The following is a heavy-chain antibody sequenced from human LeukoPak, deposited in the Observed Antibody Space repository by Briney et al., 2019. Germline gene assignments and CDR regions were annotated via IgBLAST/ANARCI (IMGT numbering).Heavy chain of an antibody. CDR1: GGTFSSYA. CDR3: ARGLHGDYGYFDY. D-gene: IGHD4-17*01. J-gene: IGHJ4*02. CDR2: VIPMFATA. V-gene: IGHV1-69*13. Sequence: SVKVSCKVSGGTFSSYAISWVRQAPGQGLEWMGGVIPMFATANYAPKFQDRVTITADESTSTAYMELRSLRSEDTAVYHCARGLHGDYGYFDYWGQGTLVTVSS.